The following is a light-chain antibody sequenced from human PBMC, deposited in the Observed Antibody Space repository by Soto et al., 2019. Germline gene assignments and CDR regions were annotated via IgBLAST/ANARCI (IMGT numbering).Light chain of an antibody. V-gene: IGLV1-40*01. J-gene: IGLJ1*01. CDR1: NSNIGAGYD. Sequence: QLVLAQPPSVSGSPGQRVTISCTGSNSNIGAGYDVHWYQQLPGTAPKLLIYGNTNRPSGVPDRFSGSRSGTSASLAITGLQADDEADDYCHSQDRSLNGYVFGTGTKVTVL. CDR2: GNT. CDR3: HSQDRSLNGYV.